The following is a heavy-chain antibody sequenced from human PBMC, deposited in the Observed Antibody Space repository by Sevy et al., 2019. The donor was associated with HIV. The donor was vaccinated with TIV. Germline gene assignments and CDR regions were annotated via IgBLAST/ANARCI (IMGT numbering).Heavy chain of an antibody. V-gene: IGHV3-48*02. Sequence: GGSLRLSCAASGFTFSSYSMNWVRQAPGKGLEWVSYISSSSSTIYYADSVKGRFTISRDNAKNSLYPQMNSLRDEDTAVYYCARDPDVDTAMVVDYWGQGTLVTVSS. CDR1: GFTFSSYS. CDR2: ISSSSSTI. CDR3: ARDPDVDTAMVVDY. D-gene: IGHD5-18*01. J-gene: IGHJ4*02.